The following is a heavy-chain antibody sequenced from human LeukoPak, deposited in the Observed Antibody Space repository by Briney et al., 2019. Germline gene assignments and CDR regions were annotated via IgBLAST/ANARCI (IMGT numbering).Heavy chain of an antibody. J-gene: IGHJ4*02. D-gene: IGHD2-15*01. Sequence: SETLSLTCSVSGARLTNPTYFQWSWFRLPPGKGLEFIGKIFASGTAALTPSLKSRVTMSLDTSKNEFSLRLTSVTAEDSAVYYCARFKSGGFYYFDSSGQGTLVTVSS. CDR2: IFASGTA. V-gene: IGHV4-61*01. CDR1: GARLTNPTYF. CDR3: ARFKSGGFYYFDS.